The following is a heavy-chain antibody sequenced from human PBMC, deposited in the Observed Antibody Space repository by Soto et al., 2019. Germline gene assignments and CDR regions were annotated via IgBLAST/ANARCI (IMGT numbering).Heavy chain of an antibody. D-gene: IGHD1-26*01. J-gene: IGHJ4*02. CDR3: ARGGAMGVDY. Sequence: XASLRLSCTASGFTFNNTWMHWVRQAPGKGLVWLSRIDGAAATTNYADSVKGRFTISRDNAKNIVFLHVNGLTDEDTAVYYCARGGAMGVDYWGQGTLVTVSS. CDR1: GFTFNNTW. V-gene: IGHV3-74*01. CDR2: IDGAAATT.